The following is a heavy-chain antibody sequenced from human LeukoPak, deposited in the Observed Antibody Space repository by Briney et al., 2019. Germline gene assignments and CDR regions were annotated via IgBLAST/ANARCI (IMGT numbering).Heavy chain of an antibody. V-gene: IGHV3-30-3*01. Sequence: GGSLRLSCAASGFTFSSYAMHWVRQAPGKGLEWVAVISYDGSNKYYADSVQGRFTISRDNSKNTLYLQMNSLRAEDTAVYYCASALDTDCSSTSCADYWGQGTLVTVSS. CDR3: ASALDTDCSSTSCADY. J-gene: IGHJ4*02. D-gene: IGHD2-2*01. CDR1: GFTFSSYA. CDR2: ISYDGSNK.